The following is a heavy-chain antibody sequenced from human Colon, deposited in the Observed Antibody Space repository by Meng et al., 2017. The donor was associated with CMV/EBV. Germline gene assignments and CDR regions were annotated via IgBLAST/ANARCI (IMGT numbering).Heavy chain of an antibody. V-gene: IGHV1-69*05. CDR1: GFTFSSYA. D-gene: IGHD5-18*01. CDR3: ARMAHSYGSNWFDP. Sequence: KISCAASGFTFSSYAISWVRQAPGQGLEWMGGIIPIFGTANYAQKFQGRVTITTDESTSTAYMELSSLRSEDTAVYYCARMAHSYGSNWFDPWGQGTLVTVSS. CDR2: IIPIFGTA. J-gene: IGHJ5*02.